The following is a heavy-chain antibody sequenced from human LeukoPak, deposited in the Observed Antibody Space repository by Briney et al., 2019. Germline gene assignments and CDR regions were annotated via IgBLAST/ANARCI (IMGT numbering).Heavy chain of an antibody. CDR3: ARDVYYYDSSGYYSALLNDY. CDR2: ISSSGSTI. V-gene: IGHV3-48*03. D-gene: IGHD3-22*01. J-gene: IGHJ4*02. Sequence: PGGSLRLSCAASGFTFSSYEMNWVRQAPGKGLEWVSYISSSGSTIYYADSVKGRFTISRDNAKNSLYLQMNSLRAVDTAVYYCARDVYYYDSSGYYSALLNDYWGQGTLVTVSS. CDR1: GFTFSSYE.